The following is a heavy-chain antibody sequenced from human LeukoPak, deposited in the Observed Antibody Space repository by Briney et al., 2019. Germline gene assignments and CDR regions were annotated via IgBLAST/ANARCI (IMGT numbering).Heavy chain of an antibody. J-gene: IGHJ4*02. CDR2: IHHSGST. CDR3: ARMREIAATGISGGDY. CDR1: GGSFSGFY. Sequence: AETLSLTCAVYGGSFSGFYWSWIRQPPGKGLELIGEIHHSGSTNYNPSLKSRVTISVDTSKNQFSLKLSSVTAADTAVYYCARMREIAATGISGGDYWGQGTLVTLSS. V-gene: IGHV4-34*01. D-gene: IGHD6-13*01.